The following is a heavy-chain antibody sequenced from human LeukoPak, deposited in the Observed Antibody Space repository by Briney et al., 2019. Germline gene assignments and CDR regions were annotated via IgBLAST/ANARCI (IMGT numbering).Heavy chain of an antibody. CDR1: GFTFGSYA. CDR2: ISYDGSNK. Sequence: PGGSPRLSCAASGFTFGSYAMHWVRQAPGKGLEWVAVISYDGSNKYYADSVKGRFTISRDNSKNTLYLQMNSLRAEDTAVYYCARDRWVYCSSTSCYRFDYWGQGTLVTVSS. D-gene: IGHD2-2*01. V-gene: IGHV3-30-3*01. CDR3: ARDRWVYCSSTSCYRFDY. J-gene: IGHJ4*02.